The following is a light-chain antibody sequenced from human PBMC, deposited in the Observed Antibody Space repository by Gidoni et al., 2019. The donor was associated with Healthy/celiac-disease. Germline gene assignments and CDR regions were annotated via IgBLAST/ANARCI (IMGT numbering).Light chain of an antibody. Sequence: DIVLTQSPGTLSLSPGERATLSCRASQRVSSSYLAWYQQKPGQAPRLLIYGASSRATGIPDRCSGSGSGTDFTLTISRLEAEDVAVYYCQQYGSSPRTFGQGTKVEIK. CDR2: GAS. CDR3: QQYGSSPRT. J-gene: IGKJ1*01. CDR1: QRVSSSY. V-gene: IGKV3-20*01.